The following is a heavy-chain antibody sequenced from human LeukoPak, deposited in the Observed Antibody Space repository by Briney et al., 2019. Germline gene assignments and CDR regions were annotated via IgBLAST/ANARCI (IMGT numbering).Heavy chain of an antibody. J-gene: IGHJ4*02. D-gene: IGHD5-12*01. Sequence: GRSLRLSCAASGFTFSSYVMHWVRQAPGKGLEWVAVIWYDGSNKYYADSVKGRFTISRDNSKNTLYLQMNSLRAEDTAVYYCARDRGYSGYDLDYWGQGTLVTVSS. V-gene: IGHV3-33*01. CDR1: GFTFSSYV. CDR2: IWYDGSNK. CDR3: ARDRGYSGYDLDY.